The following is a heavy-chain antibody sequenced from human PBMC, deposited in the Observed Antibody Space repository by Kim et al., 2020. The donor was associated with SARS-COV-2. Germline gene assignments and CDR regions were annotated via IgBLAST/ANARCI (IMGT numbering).Heavy chain of an antibody. Sequence: GGSLRLSCAASGFTFSSYEMNWVRQAPGKGLEWVSYISSSGSTIYYADSVKGRFTISRDNAKNSLYLQMNSLRAEDTAVYYCARAGDLYCSGGSCFPWDVWGQVTTVTVSS. CDR2: ISSSGSTI. J-gene: IGHJ6*02. D-gene: IGHD2-15*01. CDR3: ARAGDLYCSGGSCFPWDV. V-gene: IGHV3-48*03. CDR1: GFTFSSYE.